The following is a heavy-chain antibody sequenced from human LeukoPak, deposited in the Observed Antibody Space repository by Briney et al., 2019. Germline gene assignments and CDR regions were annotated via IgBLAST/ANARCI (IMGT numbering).Heavy chain of an antibody. Sequence: PGGSLRLSCAASGFTFSSYSMNWVRQAPGRGLGWVSSISSSSSYIYYADSVNGRFTISRDNAKNSLYLQMNSLRAEDTAVYYCARKDCGDYGTGWFDPWGQGTLVTVSS. CDR3: ARKDCGDYGTGWFDP. CDR1: GFTFSSYS. V-gene: IGHV3-21*03. D-gene: IGHD4-17*01. J-gene: IGHJ5*02. CDR2: ISSSSSYI.